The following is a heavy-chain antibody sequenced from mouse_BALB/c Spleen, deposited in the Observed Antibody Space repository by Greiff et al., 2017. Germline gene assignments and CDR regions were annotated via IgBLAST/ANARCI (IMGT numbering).Heavy chain of an antibody. CDR2: IYPGNSDT. D-gene: IGHD2-4*01. CDR3: TRSDDDYAMDY. Sequence: VQLQQSGTVLVRPGASVKMSCKASGYTFTSYWMHWVKQRPGQGLEWIGAIYPGNSDTNYNQKFKGKAKLTADTSTSTAYMELSSLTNEDSAVYYCTRSDDDYAMDYWGQGTSVTVSA. V-gene: IGHV1-5*01. J-gene: IGHJ4*01. CDR1: GYTFTSYW.